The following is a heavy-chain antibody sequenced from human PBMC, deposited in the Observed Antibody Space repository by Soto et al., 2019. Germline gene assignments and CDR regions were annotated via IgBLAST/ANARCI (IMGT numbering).Heavy chain of an antibody. CDR2: IDPSDSQT. D-gene: IGHD3-22*01. J-gene: IGHJ4*02. Sequence: PVECLTISCKGSGYSFAGYWITWVLQKPGKGLEWMGRIDPSDSQTYYSPSFRGHVTISVTKSITTVFLQWSSLRASDTAMYYCARQIYDSDTGPNFKYYFDSWGQGTTVTGSS. CDR3: ARQIYDSDTGPNFKYYFDS. V-gene: IGHV5-10-1*01. CDR1: GYSFAGYW.